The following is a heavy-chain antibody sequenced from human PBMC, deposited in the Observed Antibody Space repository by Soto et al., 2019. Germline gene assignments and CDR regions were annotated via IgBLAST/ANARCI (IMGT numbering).Heavy chain of an antibody. J-gene: IGHJ4*02. V-gene: IGHV3-74*01. CDR2: INSDGSST. CDR3: ASTAVVLTLDY. Sequence: EVQLVESGGGSVQSGGSLRLSCAASGFTFSRYWMHWVRQAPGKGLVWVSRINSDGSSTNYADTVKGRFTISRDKAKNTLYLHINSLRGEDTAIYYCASTAVVLTLDYWGQGTPVTVSS. CDR1: GFTFSRYW. D-gene: IGHD2-15*01.